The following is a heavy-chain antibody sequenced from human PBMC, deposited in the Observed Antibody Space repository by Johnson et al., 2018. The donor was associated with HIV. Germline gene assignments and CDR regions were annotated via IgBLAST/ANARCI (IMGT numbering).Heavy chain of an antibody. CDR1: GFTFSDYY. V-gene: IGHV3-11*04. CDR2: ISSSGSTI. J-gene: IGHJ3*02. D-gene: IGHD3-9*01. Sequence: QLVESGGGVVQPGRSLRLSCTASGFTFSDYYMSWIRQAPGKGLEWVSYISSSGSTIYYADSVKGRFTISRDNAKNSLYLQMNSLRAEDTAVYYCASLPLRYRSWDDIWGQGTMVTVSS. CDR3: ASLPLRYRSWDDI.